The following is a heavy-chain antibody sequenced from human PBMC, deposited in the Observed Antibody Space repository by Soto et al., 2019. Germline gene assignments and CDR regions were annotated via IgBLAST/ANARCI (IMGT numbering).Heavy chain of an antibody. CDR1: GYTFTKYA. J-gene: IGHJ4*02. CDR3: AKDQGSSWYEIDY. Sequence: ASVKVSCKASGYTFTKYAMHWVRQAPGQRLEWLGWINVGNGNTKYSQKFQGRVTITRDTSASTAYMELSSLRSEDTAVYYCAKDQGSSWYEIDYWGQGTLVTVSS. V-gene: IGHV1-3*01. CDR2: INVGNGNT. D-gene: IGHD6-13*01.